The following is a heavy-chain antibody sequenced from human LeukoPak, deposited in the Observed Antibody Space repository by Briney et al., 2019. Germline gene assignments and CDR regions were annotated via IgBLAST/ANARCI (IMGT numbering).Heavy chain of an antibody. CDR3: ARSYYDIFPFDYYYMDV. D-gene: IGHD3-9*01. CDR2: IIPIFGTA. J-gene: IGHJ6*03. V-gene: IGHV1-69*05. Sequence: SVKVSCKASGGTFSSYAISWVRQAPGQGLEWMGGIIPIFGTANYAQKFQGRVTITTDESTSTAYMELSSLRSEDTAVYYCARSYYDIFPFDYYYMDVWGKGTTVTVSS. CDR1: GGTFSSYA.